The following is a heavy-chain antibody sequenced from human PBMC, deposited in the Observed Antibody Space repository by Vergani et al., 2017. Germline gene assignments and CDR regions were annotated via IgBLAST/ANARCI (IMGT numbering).Heavy chain of an antibody. CDR3: ARVGPGYDFGRGGIVDP. V-gene: IGHV4-4*02. Sequence: QVQLQESGPGLVKPSGTLSLTCAVSGGSISSSNWWSWVRQPPGKGLEWIGYIYHSGSTYYNPSLKSRVTISVDRSKNQFSLKLSSVTAADTAVYYCARVGPGYDFGRGGIVDPWGQGTLVTVSS. D-gene: IGHD3-3*01. CDR1: GGSISSSNW. CDR2: IYHSGST. J-gene: IGHJ5*02.